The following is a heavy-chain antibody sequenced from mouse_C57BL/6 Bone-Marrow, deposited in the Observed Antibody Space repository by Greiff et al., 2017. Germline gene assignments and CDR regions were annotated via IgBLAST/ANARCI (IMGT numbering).Heavy chain of an antibody. J-gene: IGHJ4*01. Sequence: QVRLQQSGAELVRPGTSVKMSCKASGYTFTNYWIGWAKQRPGHGLEWIGDIYPGGGYTNYNEKFKGKATLTADKSSSTAYMQFSSLTSEDSAIYYCARWGEEYAMDYWGQGTSVTVSS. CDR2: IYPGGGYT. CDR1: GYTFTNYW. V-gene: IGHV1-63*01. CDR3: ARWGEEYAMDY.